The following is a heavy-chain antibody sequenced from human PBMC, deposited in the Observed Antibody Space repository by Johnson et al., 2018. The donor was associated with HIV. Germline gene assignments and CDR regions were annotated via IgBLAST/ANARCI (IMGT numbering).Heavy chain of an antibody. V-gene: IGHV3-30*14. D-gene: IGHD5-24*01. CDR1: GFTFSNYA. J-gene: IGHJ3*02. Sequence: QVHLVESGGGVVQPGRSLRLSCAATGFTFSNYAMHWVRQAPGKGLEWVAVIFSGGTTYYADSVNGRFTISRDNSKNTLYLKMNSLRAEDTALYYCARACRDGYTCDAFDIWGQGTMVTVSS. CDR2: IFSGGTT. CDR3: ARACRDGYTCDAFDI.